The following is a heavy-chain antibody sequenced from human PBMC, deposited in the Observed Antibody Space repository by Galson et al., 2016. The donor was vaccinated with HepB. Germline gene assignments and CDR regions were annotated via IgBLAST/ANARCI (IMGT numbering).Heavy chain of an antibody. CDR2: IYPGDSDP. Sequence: QSGAEVTKPGESLRISCEGSGYSFINHWIVWVRQMPGKGLEWMGIIYPGDSDPRYSPSFKGQVTISADKSIGTAYLQWSSLKASDTAMYYCARGHSGSSLPSFEYWGQGTLFTVSS. J-gene: IGHJ4*02. CDR1: GYSFINHW. CDR3: ARGHSGSSLPSFEY. D-gene: IGHD1-26*01. V-gene: IGHV5-51*01.